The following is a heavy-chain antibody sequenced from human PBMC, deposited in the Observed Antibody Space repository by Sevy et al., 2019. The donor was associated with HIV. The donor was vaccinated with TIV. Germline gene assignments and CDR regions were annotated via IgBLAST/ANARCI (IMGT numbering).Heavy chain of an antibody. CDR1: GFTFNNFW. CDR2: IKPDGSES. Sequence: GGSLRLSCVASGFTFNNFWMAWVRQAPGKGLEWFANIKPDGSESNHVGSVKGRFTISRDNAKNSLYLQMNSLTAEGMAVYYCARDVGGGYFDYWGQGTLVTVSS. V-gene: IGHV3-7*03. J-gene: IGHJ4*01. CDR3: ARDVGGGYFDY. D-gene: IGHD3-16*01.